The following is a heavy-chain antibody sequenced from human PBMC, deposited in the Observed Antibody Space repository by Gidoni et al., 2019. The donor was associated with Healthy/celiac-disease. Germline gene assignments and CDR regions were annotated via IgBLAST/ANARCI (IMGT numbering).Heavy chain of an antibody. CDR1: GDTFSSYP. CDR3: ARAVVVPAAIVAKPKDYSYYYGMDV. J-gene: IGHJ6*02. CDR2: IIPILGIA. D-gene: IGHD2-2*02. V-gene: IGHV1-69*02. Sequence: QVQLVQSGAEVQKPGSSVKVPCKASGDTFSSYPISWVRQAPGQGLEWMGRIIPILGIANYAQKFQSRVPITADKSTSTAYMELSSLRSEDTAVYYCARAVVVPAAIVAKPKDYSYYYGMDVWGQGTTVTVSS.